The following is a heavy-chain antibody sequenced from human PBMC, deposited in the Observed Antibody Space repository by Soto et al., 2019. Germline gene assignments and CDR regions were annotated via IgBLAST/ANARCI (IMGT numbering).Heavy chain of an antibody. CDR1: GYTFTTSG. CDR2: ISAYNGNT. CDR3: ASEPIYYNDGSGYYPLGH. V-gene: IGHV1-18*04. J-gene: IGHJ4*02. Sequence: ASLKVSCKASGYTFTTSGFIWVRQAPGQGLECVGWISAYNGNTHYSQKFQGRVTMTTDTSTSTAYMELRSLTSGDTAVYYWASEPIYYNDGSGYYPLGHWGQGTRATVS. D-gene: IGHD3-22*01.